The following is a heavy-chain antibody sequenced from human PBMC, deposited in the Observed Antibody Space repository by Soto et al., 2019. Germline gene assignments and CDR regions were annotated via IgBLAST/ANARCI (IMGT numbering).Heavy chain of an antibody. CDR1: GFTFSGSA. CDR3: TRFYDFWSGYSRKPGYYYYYGMDV. J-gene: IGHJ6*02. D-gene: IGHD3-3*01. Sequence: PGGSLRLSCAASGFTFSGSAMHWVRQASGKGLEWVGRIRSKANSYATAYAASVKGRFTISRDDSKNTAYLQMNSLKTEDTAVYYCTRFYDFWSGYSRKPGYYYYYGMDVWGQGTTVTVSS. V-gene: IGHV3-73*01. CDR2: IRSKANSYAT.